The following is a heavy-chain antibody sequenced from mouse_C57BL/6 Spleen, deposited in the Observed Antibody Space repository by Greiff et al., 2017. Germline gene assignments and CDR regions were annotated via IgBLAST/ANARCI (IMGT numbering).Heavy chain of an antibody. CDR2: ISDGGSYT. D-gene: IGHD2-3*01. V-gene: IGHV5-4*01. CDR3: ARDDGYFGAWFAY. Sequence: EVQRVESGGGLVKPGGSLKLSCAASGFTFSSYAMSWVRQTPEKRLEWVATISDGGSYTYYPDNVKGRFTISRDNAKNNLYLQMSHLKSEDTAMYYCARDDGYFGAWFAYWGQGTLVTVSA. J-gene: IGHJ3*01. CDR1: GFTFSSYA.